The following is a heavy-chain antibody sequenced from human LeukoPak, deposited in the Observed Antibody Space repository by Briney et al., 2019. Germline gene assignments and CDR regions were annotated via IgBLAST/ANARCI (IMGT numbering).Heavy chain of an antibody. CDR1: GGSISSYY. J-gene: IGHJ5*02. CDR3: AREFWSGYYPIGWFDP. Sequence: SETLSLTCTVSGGSISSYYWSWIRQPAGKGLEWIGRIYTIGSTNYNPSLKSRVTMSVDTSKNQFSLKLSSVTAADTAVYYCAREFWSGYYPIGWFDPWGQGTLVTVSS. CDR2: IYTIGST. D-gene: IGHD3-3*01. V-gene: IGHV4-4*07.